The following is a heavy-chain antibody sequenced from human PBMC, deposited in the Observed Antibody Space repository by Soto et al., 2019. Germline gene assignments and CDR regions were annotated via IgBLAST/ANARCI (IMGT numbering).Heavy chain of an antibody. J-gene: IGHJ5*02. CDR3: ARVLGFAGDYYYDSSGYYYRNWFDP. Sequence: SETLSLTCTVSGGSISSYYWSWIRQPPGKGLEWIGYIYYSGSTNYNPSLKSRVTISVDTSKNQFSLKLSSVTAADTAVYYCARVLGFAGDYYYDSSGYYYRNWFDPWGQGTLVTVSS. CDR1: GGSISSYY. D-gene: IGHD3-22*01. V-gene: IGHV4-59*01. CDR2: IYYSGST.